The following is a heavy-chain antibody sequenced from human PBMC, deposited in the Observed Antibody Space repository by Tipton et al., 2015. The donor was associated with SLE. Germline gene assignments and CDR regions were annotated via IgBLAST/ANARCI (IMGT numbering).Heavy chain of an antibody. D-gene: IGHD1-20*01. CDR2: ISWDGGST. J-gene: IGHJ4*02. V-gene: IGHV3-43D*04. CDR3: AKGDITGTTLDY. Sequence: GSLRLSCAASGFTFDDYAMHWVRQAPGKGLEWVSLISWDGGSTYYADSVKGRFTISRDNSKNSLYLQMNSLRAEDTALYYCAKGDITGTTLDYWGQGTLVTVSS. CDR1: GFTFDDYA.